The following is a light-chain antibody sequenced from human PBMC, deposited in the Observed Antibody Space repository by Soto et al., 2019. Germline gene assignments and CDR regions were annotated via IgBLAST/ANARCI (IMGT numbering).Light chain of an antibody. J-gene: IGKJ5*01. CDR1: QRIVRTY. V-gene: IGKV3-20*01. CDR2: DIS. Sequence: EIVLTQSPGTLSLSPGERATLSCRASQRIVRTYLAWYQQKPGQAPTLLIYDISTRATGIPDRFSASGSGTDFTLTISGLGPEDFAVYYCQQYGDPPITFGQGTRLEIK. CDR3: QQYGDPPIT.